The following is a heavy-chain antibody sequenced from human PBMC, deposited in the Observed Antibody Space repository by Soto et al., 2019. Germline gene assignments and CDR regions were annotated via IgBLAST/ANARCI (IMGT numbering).Heavy chain of an antibody. CDR1: GFTFSSYS. D-gene: IGHD4-4*01. CDR3: ARVGGLQRYYYYYGMDV. V-gene: IGHV3-33*01. CDR2: IWYDGSNK. Sequence: QVQLVESGGGVVQPGRSLRLSCEASGFTFSSYSMHWVRQAPGKGLEWVAVIWYDGSNKYYADSVKGRFTISRDNSKNTLYLQMNSLRAEDTAVYYCARVGGLQRYYYYYGMDVWGQGTTVTVSS. J-gene: IGHJ6*02.